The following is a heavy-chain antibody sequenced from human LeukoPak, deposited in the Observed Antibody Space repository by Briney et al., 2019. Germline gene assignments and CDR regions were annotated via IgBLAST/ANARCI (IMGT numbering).Heavy chain of an antibody. D-gene: IGHD4-17*01. CDR2: IKQDGSEK. Sequence: PGRSLRLSCAASGFTFSSYWMSWVRQAPGKGLEWVANIKQDGSEKYYVDSVKGRFTISRDNAKNSLYLQMNSLRAEDTAVYYCARDKHGDYVGDYYYYGMDVWGQGTTVTVSS. CDR1: GFTFSSYW. CDR3: ARDKHGDYVGDYYYYGMDV. V-gene: IGHV3-7*04. J-gene: IGHJ6*02.